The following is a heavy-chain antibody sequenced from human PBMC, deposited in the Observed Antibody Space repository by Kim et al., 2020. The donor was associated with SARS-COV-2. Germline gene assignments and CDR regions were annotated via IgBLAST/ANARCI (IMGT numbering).Heavy chain of an antibody. CDR1: GFTFSSYA. V-gene: IGHV3-23*01. CDR2: ISRSGDTT. Sequence: GGSLRLSCAASGFTFSSYAMSWVRQAPGKGLEWVSGISRSGDTTYYEDSVKGRFTISRDNSKNTLYLQMNSLRAEDTAVYYCARSRPSILGYWGQGTLVTVSS. J-gene: IGHJ4*02. D-gene: IGHD3-3*01. CDR3: ARSRPSILGY.